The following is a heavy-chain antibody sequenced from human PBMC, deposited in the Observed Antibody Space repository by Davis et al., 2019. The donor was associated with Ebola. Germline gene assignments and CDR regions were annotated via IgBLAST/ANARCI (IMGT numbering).Heavy chain of an antibody. V-gene: IGHV3-23*01. J-gene: IGHJ4*02. CDR1: GFTFSSYA. CDR3: AKVRGGIVGATTFDY. D-gene: IGHD1-26*01. CDR2: ISGSGGGT. Sequence: GESLKISCAASGFTFSSYAMSWVRQAPGKGLEWVSAISGSGGGTYYADSVKGRFTISRDNSKNTLYLQMNSLRAEDTAVYYCAKVRGGIVGATTFDYWGQGTLVTVSS.